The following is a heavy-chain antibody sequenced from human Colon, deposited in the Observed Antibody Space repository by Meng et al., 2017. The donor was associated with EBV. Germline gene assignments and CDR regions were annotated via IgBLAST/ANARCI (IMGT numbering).Heavy chain of an antibody. CDR2: ITASSGGT. V-gene: IGHV3-23*04. J-gene: IGHJ4*02. Sequence: VYFVDSVAHLNKPEDSLMFSCVASGLTLSHYDVSWVRQAPGNGLEWLAVITASSGGTFYAESAKGRFTMSRDTSKTTVYLQLNSLRREDTAVYYCVARSHPQYVDYWGQGTLVTVSS. CDR1: GLTLSHYD. CDR3: VARSHPQYVDY.